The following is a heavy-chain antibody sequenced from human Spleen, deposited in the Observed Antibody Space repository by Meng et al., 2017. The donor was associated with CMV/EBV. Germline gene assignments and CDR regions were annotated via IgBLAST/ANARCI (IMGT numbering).Heavy chain of an antibody. Sequence: GESLKISCVASGFTFSSYAMSWVRQAPGKGLEWVSTLSGSGGSTYYADSVKGRITISRDNSKNTLSLQMISLRVEDTAVYYCAKEKYSGSYYFDYWGQGTLVTVSS. CDR2: LSGSGGST. CDR3: AKEKYSGSYYFDY. D-gene: IGHD1-26*01. V-gene: IGHV3-23*01. CDR1: GFTFSSYA. J-gene: IGHJ4*02.